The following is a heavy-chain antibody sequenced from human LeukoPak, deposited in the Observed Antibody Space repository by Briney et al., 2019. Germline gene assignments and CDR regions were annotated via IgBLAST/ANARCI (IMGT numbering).Heavy chain of an antibody. V-gene: IGHV3-49*03. D-gene: IGHD2-2*01. CDR2: IRSKAYGGTT. J-gene: IGHJ6*03. Sequence: PGGSLRLSCTASGFTFGDYAMSWFRQAPGKGLDWVGFIRSKAYGGTTEYAASVKGRFTISRDDSKSIAYLQMNSLKTEDTAVYYCARDSMPDCSSTSCYDAYYYYMDVWGKGTTVTVSS. CDR3: ARDSMPDCSSTSCYDAYYYYMDV. CDR1: GFTFGDYA.